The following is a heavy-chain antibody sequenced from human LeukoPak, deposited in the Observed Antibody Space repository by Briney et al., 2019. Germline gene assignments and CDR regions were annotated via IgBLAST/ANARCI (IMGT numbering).Heavy chain of an antibody. CDR2: IKQDGSEK. V-gene: IGHV3-7*03. Sequence: GGSLRLSCAASGFTFSNYWMSWVRQAPGKGLEWVANIKQDGSEKYYVDSVKGRFTISRDNAKNSLYLQMSNLRAEDTAVYFCARGGGLDVWGQGATVTVSS. CDR3: ARGGGLDV. J-gene: IGHJ6*02. CDR1: GFTFSNYW. D-gene: IGHD3-16*01.